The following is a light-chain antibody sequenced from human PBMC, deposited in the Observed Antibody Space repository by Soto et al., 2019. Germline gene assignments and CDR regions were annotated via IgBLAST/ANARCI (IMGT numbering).Light chain of an antibody. Sequence: GQRVTISFTGSSSNIGAGYDVHWYQQLPGTAPKLLIYGNTNRPSGVPDRFSGSKSGSSASLAITGLQAEDEADYYCQSYDSSLHASVFGTGTKVTVL. V-gene: IGLV1-40*01. CDR3: QSYDSSLHASV. J-gene: IGLJ1*01. CDR1: SSNIGAGYD. CDR2: GNT.